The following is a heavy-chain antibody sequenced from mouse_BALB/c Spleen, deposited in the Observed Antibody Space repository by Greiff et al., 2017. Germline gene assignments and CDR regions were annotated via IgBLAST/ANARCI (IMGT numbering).Heavy chain of an antibody. J-gene: IGHJ4*01. CDR1: GYAFTSYN. V-gene: IGHV1S135*01. CDR2: IDPYNGGT. D-gene: IGHD1-1*01. Sequence: LVESGPELVKPGASVKVSCKASGYAFTSYNMYWVKQSHGKSLEWIGYIDPYNGGTSYNQKFKGKATLTVDKSSSTAYMHLNSLTSEDSAVYYCARRGYYYYGSSYYAMDYWGQGTSVTVSS. CDR3: ARRGYYYYGSSYYAMDY.